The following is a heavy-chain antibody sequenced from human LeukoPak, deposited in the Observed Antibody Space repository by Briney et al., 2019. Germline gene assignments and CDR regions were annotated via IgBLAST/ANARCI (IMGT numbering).Heavy chain of an antibody. J-gene: IGHJ4*02. CDR3: AKAALRYQLLSSLDY. CDR2: ISGSGAST. D-gene: IGHD2-2*01. V-gene: IGHV3-23*01. Sequence: GGSLRLSCAASGFTFSSYAMNWARQAPGKGLEWVSAISGSGASTYYADSVKGRFTISRDNSKNTLYLQMNSLRAEDTAIYYCAKAALRYQLLSSLDYWGQRTLVSASS. CDR1: GFTFSSYA.